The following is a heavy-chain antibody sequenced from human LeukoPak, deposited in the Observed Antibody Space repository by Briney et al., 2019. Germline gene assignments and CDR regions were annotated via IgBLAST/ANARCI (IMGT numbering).Heavy chain of an antibody. J-gene: IGHJ3*02. CDR1: GFTFSSHW. D-gene: IGHD3-22*01. V-gene: IGHV3-7*01. Sequence: GGSLRLSCAASGFTFSSHWMSWVRQAPGKGLEWVANIKQDGSEKYYMDSVKGRFTFSRDNAKNSLFLQMNSLRAEDTAVYYCARRKSTYYYDSSGYPLPDAFDIWGQGTMVTVSS. CDR3: ARRKSTYYYDSSGYPLPDAFDI. CDR2: IKQDGSEK.